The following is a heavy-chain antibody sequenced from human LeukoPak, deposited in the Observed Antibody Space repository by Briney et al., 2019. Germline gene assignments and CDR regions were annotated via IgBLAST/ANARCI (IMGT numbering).Heavy chain of an antibody. CDR1: GGSISSYY. V-gene: IGHV4-59*01. CDR3: ATFGRLREFAI. D-gene: IGHD3-3*01. J-gene: IGHJ3*02. Sequence: PSETLSLTCTDSGGSISSYYWSWIRQPPGKGLEWIGYIYYSGSTNYNPSLKSRVTISVDTSKNQFPLKLSSVTAADTAVYYCATFGRLREFAIWGQGTMVTVSS. CDR2: IYYSGST.